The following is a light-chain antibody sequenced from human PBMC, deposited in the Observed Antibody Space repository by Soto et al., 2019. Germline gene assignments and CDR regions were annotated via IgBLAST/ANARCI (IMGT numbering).Light chain of an antibody. CDR1: SGHSNYA. CDR2: LNSDGSH. CDR3: QTWGPDIDVI. Sequence: QSVLTQSPSASASLGTSVKLTCTLSSGHSNYAIAWHQQQPNKGPRYLMRLNSDGSHNKGDGTPERFSGSSSGAERYLTISSLQSEDEADYYCQTWGPDIDVIFGGGTKLTVL. J-gene: IGLJ2*01. V-gene: IGLV4-69*02.